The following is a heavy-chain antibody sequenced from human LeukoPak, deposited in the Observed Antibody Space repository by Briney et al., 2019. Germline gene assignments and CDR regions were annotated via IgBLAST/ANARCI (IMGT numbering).Heavy chain of an antibody. V-gene: IGHV3-23*01. Sequence: GRSLRLSCAASGFTFDDYAMHWVRQVPGKGLEWVSGISGSGGSTYYADSVKGRFTISRDNSKNTLYLQMNSLRAEDTAVYYCAKVVLGSSSSRYDYWGQGTLVTVSS. CDR3: AKVVLGSSSSRYDY. D-gene: IGHD6-6*01. CDR2: ISGSGGST. CDR1: GFTFDDYA. J-gene: IGHJ4*02.